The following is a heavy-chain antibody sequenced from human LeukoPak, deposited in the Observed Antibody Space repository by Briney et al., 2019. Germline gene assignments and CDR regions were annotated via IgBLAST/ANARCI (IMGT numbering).Heavy chain of an antibody. CDR3: ARDRLTSAIDYYDSSGYYNGLSLDY. CDR2: IIPIFGTA. J-gene: IGHJ4*02. CDR1: GGTFSSYA. D-gene: IGHD3-22*01. V-gene: IGHV1-69*13. Sequence: VASVTVSCKASGGTFSSYAISWVRQAPGQGLEWMGGIIPIFGTANYAQKFQGRVTITADESTSTAYMELSSLRSEDTAVYYCARDRLTSAIDYYDSSGYYNGLSLDYWGQGTLVTVSS.